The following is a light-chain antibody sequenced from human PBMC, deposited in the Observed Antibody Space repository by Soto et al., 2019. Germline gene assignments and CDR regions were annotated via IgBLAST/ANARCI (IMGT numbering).Light chain of an antibody. CDR3: QQHESAAGT. CDR2: AAS. CDR1: QGISSW. J-gene: IGKJ4*02. V-gene: IGKV1-12*01. Sequence: DLEMNQSPSSVSGCVGVRFTITCRASQGISSWLAWYQQKPGKAPKLLIYAASSFQSGVPSRFSGSGSCTEFTLTINSSSPDECAPYYCQQHESAAGTFAGGTKVDIK.